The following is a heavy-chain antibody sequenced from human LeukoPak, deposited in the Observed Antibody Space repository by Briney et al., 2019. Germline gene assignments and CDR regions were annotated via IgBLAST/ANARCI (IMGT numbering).Heavy chain of an antibody. CDR2: IYSGGST. J-gene: IGHJ3*02. CDR1: GFTVSSNY. CDR3: ARDSRRWATGDAFDI. V-gene: IGHV3-66*01. Sequence: PGGSLRLSCAASGFTVSSNYMSWVRQAPGKGLEWVSVIYSGGSTYYADSVKGRFTISRDNSKNTLYLQMSSLRAEDTAVYYCARDSRRWATGDAFDIWGQGTMVTVSS. D-gene: IGHD5-12*01.